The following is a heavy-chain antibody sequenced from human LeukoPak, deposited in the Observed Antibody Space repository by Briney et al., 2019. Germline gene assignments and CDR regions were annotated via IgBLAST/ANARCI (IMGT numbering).Heavy chain of an antibody. CDR1: GFNFSSYW. V-gene: IGHV3-7*01. CDR3: ARLQWELRGVGRYCEY. CDR2: IKQDGSEK. D-gene: IGHD1-26*01. J-gene: IGHJ4*02. Sequence: PGGSLRLSCVDSGFNFSSYWMTSVRQAPGKGLEWVANIKQDGSEKYYVDSVKGRFTMSRDNAKNSLYLQMNSLRAEDTAVYYCARLQWELRGVGRYCEYWGQGALVTVSS.